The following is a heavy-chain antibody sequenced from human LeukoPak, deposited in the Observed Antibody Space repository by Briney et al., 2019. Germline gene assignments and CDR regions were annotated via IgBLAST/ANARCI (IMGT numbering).Heavy chain of an antibody. Sequence: GGSLRLSCAASGFTFSSYGMHWVRQAPGKGLEWVAVIWYDGSNRHYADSVKGRFTISRDNSKNTLYLQMNSLRAEDTAVYYCAREGWLQSNSYFDYWGQGTLVTVSS. CDR2: IWYDGSNR. J-gene: IGHJ4*02. CDR3: AREGWLQSNSYFDY. CDR1: GFTFSSYG. D-gene: IGHD5-24*01. V-gene: IGHV3-33*01.